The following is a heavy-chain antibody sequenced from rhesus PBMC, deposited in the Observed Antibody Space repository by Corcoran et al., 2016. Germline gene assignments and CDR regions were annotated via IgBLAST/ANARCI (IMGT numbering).Heavy chain of an antibody. CDR3: AREALGLFDY. J-gene: IGHJ4*01. CDR2: ISESGGTI. Sequence: DVQLVESGGGLVKPGGGLRLSCGAAGFTFSSYAVNWVRHAPGKGLEWVSVISESGGTIYYADSVKGRFSISRDNAKNSLFLQMNSLRAEDTAVYYCAREALGLFDYWGQGVLVTVSS. V-gene: IGHV3-100*02. CDR1: GFTFSSYA. D-gene: IGHD6-31*01.